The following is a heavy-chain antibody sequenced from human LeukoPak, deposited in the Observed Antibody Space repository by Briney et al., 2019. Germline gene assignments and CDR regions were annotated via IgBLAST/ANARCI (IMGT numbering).Heavy chain of an antibody. Sequence: GGSLRLSCAASGFTFSSYGMHWVRQAPGKGLEWVAVISYDGSNKYYADSVKGRFTISRDNSKNTLYLQMNSLRAEDTAVYYCAKERDYYYYVMDVWGEGSTVTVSS. J-gene: IGHJ6*01. V-gene: IGHV3-30*18. CDR1: GFTFSSYG. CDR2: ISYDGSNK. CDR3: AKERDYYYYVMDV.